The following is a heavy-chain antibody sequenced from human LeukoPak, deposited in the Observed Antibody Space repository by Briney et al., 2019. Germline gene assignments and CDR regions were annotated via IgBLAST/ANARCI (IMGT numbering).Heavy chain of an antibody. Sequence: GGSLRLSCAASGFTFSSYSMNWVRQAPGKGLEWVSSISSSSSYIYYADSVKGRFTISRDNAKNSLYLQMNSLRAEDTAVYYCARPVGYSYGTDAFDSWGQGTMVTVSS. CDR1: GFTFSSYS. CDR2: ISSSSSYI. V-gene: IGHV3-21*01. J-gene: IGHJ3*02. CDR3: ARPVGYSYGTDAFDS. D-gene: IGHD5-18*01.